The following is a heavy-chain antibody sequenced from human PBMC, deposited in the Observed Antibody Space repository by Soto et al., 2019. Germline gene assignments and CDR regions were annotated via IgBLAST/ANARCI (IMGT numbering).Heavy chain of an antibody. CDR2: IYPGDSDT. V-gene: IGHV5-51*01. CDR3: ATGGSSNYYYYGMDV. CDR1: GYSFTSYW. Sequence: GESLKISCKGSGYSFTSYWIGWVRQMHGKGLEWMGIIYPGDSDTRYSPSFQGQVTISADKSISTAYLQWSSLKASDTAMYYCATGGSSNYYYYGMDVWGQGTTVTAP. J-gene: IGHJ6*02. D-gene: IGHD6-13*01.